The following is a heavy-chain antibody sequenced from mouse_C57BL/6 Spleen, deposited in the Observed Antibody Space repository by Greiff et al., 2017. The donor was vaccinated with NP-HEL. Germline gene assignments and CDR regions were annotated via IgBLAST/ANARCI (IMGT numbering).Heavy chain of an antibody. CDR1: GYTFTSYD. V-gene: IGHV1-85*01. J-gene: IGHJ1*03. D-gene: IGHD1-1*01. CDR2: IYPRAGST. Sequence: VQLQQSGPELVKPGASVKLSCKASGYTFTSYDINWVKQRPGQGLEWIGCIYPRAGSTKYNEKFKGKATLTVDPSSSTAYMELHSMTSEDSAVYFCARETTVVATGYFDFWGTGTTVTVFS. CDR3: ARETTVVATGYFDF.